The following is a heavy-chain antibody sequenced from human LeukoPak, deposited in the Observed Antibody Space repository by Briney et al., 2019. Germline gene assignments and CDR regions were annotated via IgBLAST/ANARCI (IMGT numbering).Heavy chain of an antibody. J-gene: IGHJ4*02. V-gene: IGHV1-2*02. D-gene: IGHD3-10*01. CDR3: ARDPGVSMVRGVVLNYYFDY. CDR1: GYTFTGYY. Sequence: ASVKVSCKASGYTFTGYYMHWVRQAPGQGLEWMGWINPNSGGTNYAQKFQGRVTMTRDTSTSTVYMELSSLRSEDTAVYYCARDPGVSMVRGVVLNYYFDYWGQGTLVTVSS. CDR2: INPNSGGT.